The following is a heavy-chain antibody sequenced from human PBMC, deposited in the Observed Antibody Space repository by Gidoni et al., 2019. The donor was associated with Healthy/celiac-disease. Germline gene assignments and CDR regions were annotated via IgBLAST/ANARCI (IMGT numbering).Heavy chain of an antibody. Sequence: QVQLVQSGAEVKKPGASVKVSCKASGYTFTSYGISWVRQAPGQGREWMGWISAYNGNTNDAQKLQGRVTMTPDTSTRTAYMVLRSLRSDDTAVYYCARSEVAGCYYFDYWGQGTLVTVSS. D-gene: IGHD6-19*01. J-gene: IGHJ4*02. CDR2: ISAYNGNT. V-gene: IGHV1-18*04. CDR1: GYTFTSYG. CDR3: ARSEVAGCYYFDY.